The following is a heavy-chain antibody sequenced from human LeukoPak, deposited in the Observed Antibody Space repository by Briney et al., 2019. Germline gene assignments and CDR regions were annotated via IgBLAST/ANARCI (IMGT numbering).Heavy chain of an antibody. D-gene: IGHD2-15*01. CDR2: IYTSGST. CDR3: ATQSATYYYYYMDV. Sequence: SQTLSLTCTVSGGSISSGSYYWSWIRQPAGKGLEWIGRIYTSGSTNYNPSLKSRVTISVDTSKNQFSLKLSSVTAADTAVYYCATQSATYYYYYMDVWGKGATVTVSS. CDR1: GGSISSGSYY. J-gene: IGHJ6*03. V-gene: IGHV4-61*02.